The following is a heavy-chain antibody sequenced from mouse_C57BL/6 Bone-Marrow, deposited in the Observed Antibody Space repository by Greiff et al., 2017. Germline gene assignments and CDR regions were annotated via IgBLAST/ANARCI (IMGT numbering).Heavy chain of an antibody. CDR3: ARCYYGSSYWYFDV. J-gene: IGHJ1*03. CDR1: GFTFTDYY. CDR2: IRNKANGYTT. V-gene: IGHV7-3*01. Sequence: EVKLVESGGGLVQPGGSLSLSCAASGFTFTDYYMSWVRQPPGKALEWLGFIRNKANGYTTEYSASVKGRFTISRDNSQNILYLQMNALRAEDSATYYCARCYYGSSYWYFDVWGTGTTVTVSS. D-gene: IGHD1-1*01.